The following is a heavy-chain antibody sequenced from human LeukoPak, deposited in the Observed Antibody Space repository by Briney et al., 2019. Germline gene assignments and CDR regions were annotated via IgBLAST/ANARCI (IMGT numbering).Heavy chain of an antibody. CDR2: IWYDGSNK. J-gene: IGHJ4*02. Sequence: PGGSLRLSCAASGFTFSSYGMHWVRQAPGKGLEWVAVIWYDGSNKYCADSVKGRFTISRDNSKNTPYLQMNSLGPEDTAVYYCARDQWVGAGSAWLYYFDYWGQGTLVTVSS. D-gene: IGHD6-19*01. CDR3: ARDQWVGAGSAWLYYFDY. CDR1: GFTFSSYG. V-gene: IGHV3-33*01.